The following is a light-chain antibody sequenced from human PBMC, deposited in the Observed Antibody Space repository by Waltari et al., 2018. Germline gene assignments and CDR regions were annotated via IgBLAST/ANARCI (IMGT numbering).Light chain of an antibody. CDR3: QAWDSSTVV. Sequence: SYELTQPPSVSVSPGQTASITCSGDKLGDKYACWYQQKPGQSPVLVIYQDSKRPSGIPEGFSGSNPGNTATLTISGTQAMDEADYYCQAWDSSTVVFGGGTKLTVL. CDR1: KLGDKY. J-gene: IGLJ2*01. CDR2: QDS. V-gene: IGLV3-1*01.